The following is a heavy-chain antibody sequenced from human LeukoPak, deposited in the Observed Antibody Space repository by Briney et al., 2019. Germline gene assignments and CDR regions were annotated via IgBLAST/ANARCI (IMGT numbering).Heavy chain of an antibody. Sequence: SETLSLTCTVSGGSISSYYWSWIRQPPGKGLEWIGYIYYSGSTNYNPSPKSRVTISVDTSKNQFSLKLSSVTAADTAVYYCARSHSSSWYYYFDYWGQGTLVTVSS. CDR3: ARSHSSSWYYYFDY. J-gene: IGHJ4*02. V-gene: IGHV4-59*01. D-gene: IGHD6-13*01. CDR2: IYYSGST. CDR1: GGSISSYY.